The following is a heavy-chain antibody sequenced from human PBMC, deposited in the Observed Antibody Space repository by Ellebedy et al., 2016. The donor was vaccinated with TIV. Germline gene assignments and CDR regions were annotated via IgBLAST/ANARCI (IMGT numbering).Heavy chain of an antibody. V-gene: IGHV1-46*01. CDR3: ARPRTDYDYYYGMDV. D-gene: IGHD1/OR15-1a*01. Sequence: ASVKVSCKASGYTFTSYYMHWVRQAPGQGLEWMGIINPSGGSTSYAQKFQGRVTMTRDTSTSTVYMELSSLRSEDTAVYYCARPRTDYDYYYGMDVWGQGTTVTVSS. CDR2: INPSGGST. J-gene: IGHJ6*02. CDR1: GYTFTSYY.